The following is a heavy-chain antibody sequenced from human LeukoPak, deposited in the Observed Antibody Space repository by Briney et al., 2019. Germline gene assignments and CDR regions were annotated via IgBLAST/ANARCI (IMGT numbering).Heavy chain of an antibody. Sequence: PGGSLRLSCAASGFTFSSYAMHWVRQAPSKGLEWVAVISYDGSNKYYADSVKGRFTISRDNSKNTLYLQMNSLRAEDTAVYYCARGKSGPRYMDVWSKGTTVTVSS. D-gene: IGHD3-10*01. CDR2: ISYDGSNK. J-gene: IGHJ6*03. V-gene: IGHV3-30*01. CDR3: ARGKSGPRYMDV. CDR1: GFTFSSYA.